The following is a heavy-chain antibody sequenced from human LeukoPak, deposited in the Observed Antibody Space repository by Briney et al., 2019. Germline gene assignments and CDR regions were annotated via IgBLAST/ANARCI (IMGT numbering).Heavy chain of an antibody. CDR3: ARYRDDYNDFDY. CDR2: IYYSGST. Sequence: SETLSLTCTVSGGSISSYYWSWIRQLPGKGLEWIGYIYYSGSTNYNPSLKSRVTISVDTSKNQFSLKLSSVTAADTAVYYCARYRDDYNDFDYWGQGTLVTVSS. J-gene: IGHJ4*02. V-gene: IGHV4-59*08. D-gene: IGHD5-24*01. CDR1: GGSISSYY.